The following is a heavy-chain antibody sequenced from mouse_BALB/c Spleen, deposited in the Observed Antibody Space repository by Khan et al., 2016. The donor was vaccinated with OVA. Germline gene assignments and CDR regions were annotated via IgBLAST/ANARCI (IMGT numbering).Heavy chain of an antibody. Sequence: QVQLKQSGAELVRPGVSVKISCKGSAYTFTDYAMHWVKQSHAKSLEWIGVISSYYGDATYNQKFKGKATMTVDKSSSTAYMNLDRMTSEDSANYSCARGSGKSRFAYWGQGTLVSVSA. CDR3: ARGSGKSRFAY. J-gene: IGHJ3*01. D-gene: IGHD1-3*01. CDR1: AYTFTDYA. CDR2: ISSYYGDA. V-gene: IGHV1S137*01.